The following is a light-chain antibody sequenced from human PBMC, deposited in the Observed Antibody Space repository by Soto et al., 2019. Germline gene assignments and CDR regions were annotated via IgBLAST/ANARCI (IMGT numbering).Light chain of an antibody. Sequence: DIRMTQSPSSLCASVGSRVTITFRASQSISRYLNWYQQKPGKAPKLLIYVASTLQSGVPSRFSGSVSGTDGTLTISSLKTEDVATYYCQQSNSFIWTFGRGTKVDNK. CDR1: QSISRY. V-gene: IGKV1-39*01. CDR3: QQSNSFIWT. J-gene: IGKJ1*01. CDR2: VAS.